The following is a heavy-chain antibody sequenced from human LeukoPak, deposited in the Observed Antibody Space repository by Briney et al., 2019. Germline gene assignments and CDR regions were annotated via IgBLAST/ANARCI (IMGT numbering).Heavy chain of an antibody. Sequence: KPSETLSLTCAVYGGSFSGYYWSWIRQPPGKGLEWIGEINHSGSTNYNPSLKSRVTISVDTSKNQFSLKLSSVTAADTAVYYCARGNRGSRINIIAAAGWFDPWGRGTLVTVSS. D-gene: IGHD6-13*01. J-gene: IGHJ5*02. V-gene: IGHV4-34*01. CDR2: INHSGST. CDR1: GGSFSGYY. CDR3: ARGNRGSRINIIAAAGWFDP.